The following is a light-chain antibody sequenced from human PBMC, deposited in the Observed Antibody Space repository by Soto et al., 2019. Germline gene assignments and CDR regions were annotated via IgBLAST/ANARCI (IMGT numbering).Light chain of an antibody. CDR2: AAS. V-gene: IGKV1-27*01. CDR3: QKYSSVPV. CDR1: QDIRNF. J-gene: IGKJ3*01. Sequence: DIQMTQSPTSLSASVGDRVTITCRASQDIRNFVAWYQQKPGKAPKLLIYAASTLQSGVPSRFSGSGSGTDSTHTINSPQTEDGATYACQKYSSVPVFGPGTKVEIK.